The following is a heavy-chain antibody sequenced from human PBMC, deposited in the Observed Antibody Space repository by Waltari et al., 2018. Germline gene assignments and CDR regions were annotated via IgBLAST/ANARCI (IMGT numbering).Heavy chain of an antibody. Sequence: QVQLQESGPGLVKPSETLSLTCTVSGGSISSYYWSWIRQPPGKGLEWIGYIYYSGSTNYTPSLKSRVTISVDTSKNQFSLKLSSVTAADTAVYYCARTRLYDSSGYYVDYYYYMDVWGKGTTVTVSS. CDR1: GGSISSYY. J-gene: IGHJ6*03. V-gene: IGHV4-59*01. D-gene: IGHD3-22*01. CDR2: IYYSGST. CDR3: ARTRLYDSSGYYVDYYYYMDV.